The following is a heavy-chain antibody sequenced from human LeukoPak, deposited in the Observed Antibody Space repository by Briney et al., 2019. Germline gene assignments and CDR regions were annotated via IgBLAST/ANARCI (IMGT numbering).Heavy chain of an antibody. CDR3: ARGNIVVVREYYFDY. Sequence: ASVKVSCKASGYTLTGYYMNWVRQAPGQGLEWMGGINPNSGGTNYAQKFQGRVTMTRNTSISTAYMELSRLRSDDTAVYYCARGNIVVVREYYFDYWGQGTLVTVSS. D-gene: IGHD2-2*01. CDR1: GYTLTGYY. V-gene: IGHV1-2*02. J-gene: IGHJ4*02. CDR2: INPNSGGT.